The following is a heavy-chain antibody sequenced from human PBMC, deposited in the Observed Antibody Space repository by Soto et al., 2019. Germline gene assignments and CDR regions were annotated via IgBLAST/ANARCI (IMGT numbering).Heavy chain of an antibody. Sequence: PSETKSVTCTVSGASISTYDWSWIRQTTGKGLEWIGYISYSGSTNYNPSLKSRLTISFDASKNEISLQVRSATAADAAVYYCARDLKEYCSDGKCNWFDPWGQGTLVTVSS. V-gene: IGHV4-59*01. CDR3: ARDLKEYCSDGKCNWFDP. J-gene: IGHJ5*02. CDR1: GASISTYD. D-gene: IGHD2-15*01. CDR2: ISYSGST.